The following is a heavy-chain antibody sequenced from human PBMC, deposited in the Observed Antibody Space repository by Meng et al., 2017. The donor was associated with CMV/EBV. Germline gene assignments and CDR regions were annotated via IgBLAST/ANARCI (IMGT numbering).Heavy chain of an antibody. D-gene: IGHD3-22*01. CDR1: AYTFTSYY. J-gene: IGHJ4*02. V-gene: IGHV1-46*01. CDR2: INPSGGST. CDR3: ARDRYPAYDSSGYYCY. Sequence: AYTFTSYYMHWVRQAPGQGLEWMGIINPSGGSTSYAQKFQGRVTMTRDTSTSTVYMELSSLRSEDTAVYYCARDRYPAYDSSGYYCYWGQGTLVTVSS.